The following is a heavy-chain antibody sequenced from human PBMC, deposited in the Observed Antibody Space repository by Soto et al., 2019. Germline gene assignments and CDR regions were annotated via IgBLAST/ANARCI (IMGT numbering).Heavy chain of an antibody. V-gene: IGHV3-23*01. CDR3: AGQLWDTDY. D-gene: IGHD3-16*01. Sequence: EVQLLESGGGLVQPGGSQILSCAASGFTFSDYGMSWVRQAPGKGLEWVSSSNNAGVNTHYAGSVEGRFTISRDNSKNTLYLLMHSLRAEDTAIYYCAGQLWDTDYWGQGTLVTVSS. CDR1: GFTFSDYG. CDR2: SNNAGVNT. J-gene: IGHJ4*02.